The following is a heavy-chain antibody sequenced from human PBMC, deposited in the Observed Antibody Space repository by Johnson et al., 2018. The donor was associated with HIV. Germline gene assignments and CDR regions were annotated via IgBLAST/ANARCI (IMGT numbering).Heavy chain of an antibody. CDR2: IRSKANSYAT. CDR3: ARVLGPYAFDI. Sequence: EVQLVESGGGLVQPGGSRKLSCAASGFTFSGSAMHWVRQASGKGLEWVGRIRSKANSYATTYAASVKGRFTISRDDSKNTAYLQMNSLRAEDTAVYYCARVLGPYAFDIWGQGTMVTVSS. J-gene: IGHJ3*02. CDR1: GFTFSGSA. V-gene: IGHV3-73*02.